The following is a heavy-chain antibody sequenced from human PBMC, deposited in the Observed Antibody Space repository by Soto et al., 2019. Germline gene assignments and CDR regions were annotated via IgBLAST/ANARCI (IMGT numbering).Heavy chain of an antibody. J-gene: IGHJ4*01. Sequence: QVQLVQSGAEVEKPGASVKVSCKASGYIFTSYGITWVRQAPGQGLEWMGWISAYKGDTKYAQTVQDRVTMTTDTSTRTAYMELRSLTSDDTAVYYCARFAVAGTAPPPHGFDYCGHGTLVTVSS. CDR3: ARFAVAGTAPPPHGFDY. V-gene: IGHV1-18*01. CDR1: GYIFTSYG. D-gene: IGHD6-19*01. CDR2: ISAYKGDT.